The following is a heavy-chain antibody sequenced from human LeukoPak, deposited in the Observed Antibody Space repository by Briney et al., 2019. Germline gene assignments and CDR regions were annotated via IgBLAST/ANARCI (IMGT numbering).Heavy chain of an antibody. J-gene: IGHJ4*02. Sequence: PSETLSLTCGVSGGSFSGYYFSWVRQSPEKGLEWIGEINHSGSTNYNPSLKSRVTISVDTAKKQISLRLNSVTAADTAVYYCARNSVPSFYSDTIGYFYYWGQGTLVTVSS. V-gene: IGHV4-34*01. CDR1: GGSFSGYY. CDR2: INHSGST. D-gene: IGHD3-22*01. CDR3: ARNSVPSFYSDTIGYFYY.